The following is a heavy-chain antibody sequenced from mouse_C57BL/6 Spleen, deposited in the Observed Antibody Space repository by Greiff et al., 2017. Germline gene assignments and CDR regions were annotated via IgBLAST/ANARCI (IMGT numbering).Heavy chain of an antibody. CDR1: GFSFNTYA. D-gene: IGHD4-1*01. CDR3: VRLTGGYAMDY. J-gene: IGHJ4*01. CDR2: IRIKSNNYAT. Sequence: DVQLQESGGGLVQPKGSLKLSCAASGFSFNTYAMNWVRQAPGTGLEWVARIRIKSNNYATYYADSVKDRFTISRDDSESMLYLQMNNLKTEDTAMYYCVRLTGGYAMDYWGQGTSVTVSS. V-gene: IGHV10-1*01.